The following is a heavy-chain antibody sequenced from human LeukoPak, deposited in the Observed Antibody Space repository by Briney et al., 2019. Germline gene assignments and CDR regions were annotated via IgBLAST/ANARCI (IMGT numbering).Heavy chain of an antibody. CDR2: ISAQHGQT. CDR3: AREYYYDSSGYSGTFDY. J-gene: IGHJ4*02. V-gene: IGHV1-18*01. Sequence: ASVKVSCKTSGYSENFYGITWVRQVAGQGLEWMGWISAQHGQTEYAPNSQDRVTMTTDTYTNTAYMELRSLRSDDTAVYYCAREYYYDSSGYSGTFDYWGQGTLVTVSS. D-gene: IGHD3-22*01. CDR1: GYSENFYG.